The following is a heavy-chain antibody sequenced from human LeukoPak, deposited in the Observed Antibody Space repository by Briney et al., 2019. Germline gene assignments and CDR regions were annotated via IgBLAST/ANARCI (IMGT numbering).Heavy chain of an antibody. D-gene: IGHD3-22*01. V-gene: IGHV4-39*07. Sequence: SETLSLTCTVSGGSISNSSYYWGWIRQPPGKGLEWIGNIYYSGSTYYNPSLKSRVTISVDTSKNQFSLKLSSVTAADTAVYYCARVLYFVTMIVVVYDAFDIWGQGTMVTVSS. J-gene: IGHJ3*02. CDR1: GGSISNSSYY. CDR3: ARVLYFVTMIVVVYDAFDI. CDR2: IYYSGST.